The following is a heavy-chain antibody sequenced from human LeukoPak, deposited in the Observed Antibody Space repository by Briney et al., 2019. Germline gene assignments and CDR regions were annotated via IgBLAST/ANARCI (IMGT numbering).Heavy chain of an antibody. D-gene: IGHD6-13*01. V-gene: IGHV3-66*01. J-gene: IGHJ4*02. CDR1: GFTFTAFA. CDR3: ARGSSWYY. Sequence: GRSLRLSCAASGFTFTAFAMSWVRQAPGKGLEWVSVIYSGGSTYYADSVKGRFTISRDNSKNTLYLQMNSLRAEDTAVYYCARGSSWYYWGQGTLVTVSS. CDR2: IYSGGST.